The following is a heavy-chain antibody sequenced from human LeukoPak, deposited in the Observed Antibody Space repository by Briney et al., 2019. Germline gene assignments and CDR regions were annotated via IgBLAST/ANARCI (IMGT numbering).Heavy chain of an antibody. J-gene: IGHJ6*02. CDR2: ISSSGVTT. V-gene: IGHV3-48*03. Sequence: PGGSLRLSCAASGFTFTPYEMNWVRQAPGKGLEWVSYISSSGVTTYYADSVKGRFTISRDNAKNSLYLQMNSLRVEDTAVYYCAKISVMKTGPYYYYYGVDVWGQGTTVTVSS. CDR1: GFTFTPYE. D-gene: IGHD1-14*01. CDR3: AKISVMKTGPYYYYYGVDV.